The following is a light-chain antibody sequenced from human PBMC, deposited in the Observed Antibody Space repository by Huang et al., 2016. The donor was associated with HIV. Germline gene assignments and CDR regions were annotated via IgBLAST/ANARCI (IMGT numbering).Light chain of an antibody. J-gene: IGKJ5*01. CDR1: QSVSSN. CDR3: QQYDNGPIA. CDR2: GAS. Sequence: EIVMTQSPATLSVSPGERATLSCRASQSVSSNLAWYQQKHGQAPRLLIDGASTRVTGVPARFSGSGSGPEFTLTISSLQSEDFAVYYCQQYDNGPIAFGQGTRLEI. V-gene: IGKV3-15*01.